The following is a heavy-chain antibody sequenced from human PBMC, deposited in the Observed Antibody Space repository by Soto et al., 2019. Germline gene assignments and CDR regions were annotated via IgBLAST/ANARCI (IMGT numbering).Heavy chain of an antibody. J-gene: IGHJ6*02. D-gene: IGHD2-8*02. CDR1: GGSISSYY. Sequence: SETLSLTCTVSGGSISSYYWSWIRQPPGKGLEWIGYIYYSGSTNYNPSLKSRVTISVDTSKNQFSLKLSSVTAADTAVYYCARTSGGNYYYGMDVWGQGTTVTVSS. CDR3: ARTSGGNYYYGMDV. V-gene: IGHV4-59*01. CDR2: IYYSGST.